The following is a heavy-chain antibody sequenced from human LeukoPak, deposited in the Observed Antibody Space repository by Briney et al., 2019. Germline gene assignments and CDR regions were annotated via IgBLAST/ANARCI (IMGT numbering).Heavy chain of an antibody. CDR3: ARGSQYYYDSSGFYAVRNNWFDP. D-gene: IGHD3-22*01. J-gene: IGHJ5*02. CDR1: GGSISSYF. Sequence: SETLSLTCTVSGGSISSYFWTWIRQPPGKGLEWIGYIYTTGSTNYNPSLKSRVTISVDTSKNQFSLKLTSVTAADTAVYYCARGSQYYYDSSGFYAVRNNWFDPWGQGTLVTVSS. V-gene: IGHV4-4*09. CDR2: IYTTGST.